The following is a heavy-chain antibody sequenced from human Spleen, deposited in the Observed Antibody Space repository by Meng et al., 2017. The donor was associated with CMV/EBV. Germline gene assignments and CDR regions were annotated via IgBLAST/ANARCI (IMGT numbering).Heavy chain of an antibody. J-gene: IGHJ5*02. Sequence: GGSLRLSCKGSGYSFTSYWIGWVRQMPGKGLECMGIIYPGDSDTRYSPSFQGQVTISADKSISTAYLQWSSLKASDTAMYYCARAGAAATNWFDPWGQGTLVTVSS. CDR2: IYPGDSDT. CDR1: GYSFTSYW. D-gene: IGHD6-13*01. CDR3: ARAGAAATNWFDP. V-gene: IGHV5-51*01.